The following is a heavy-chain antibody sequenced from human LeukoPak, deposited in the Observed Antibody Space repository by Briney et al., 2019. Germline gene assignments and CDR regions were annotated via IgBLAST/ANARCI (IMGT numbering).Heavy chain of an antibody. CDR3: AKDIRHYVWGSYRYYFDY. J-gene: IGHJ4*02. CDR1: GFTSDDYA. D-gene: IGHD3-16*02. CDR2: ISWNSGSI. Sequence: GGSLRLSCAASGFTSDDYAMHWVRQAPGKGLEWVSGISWNSGSIGYADSVKGRFTISRDNAKNSLYLQMNSLRAEDTALFYCAKDIRHYVWGSYRYYFDYWGQGTLVTVSS. V-gene: IGHV3-9*02.